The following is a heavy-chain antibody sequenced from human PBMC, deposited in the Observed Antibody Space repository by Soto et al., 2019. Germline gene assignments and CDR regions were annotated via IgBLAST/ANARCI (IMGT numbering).Heavy chain of an antibody. Sequence: QLQLQESGPGLVKPSETLSLTCTVSGGSISSSSYYWGWIRQPPGKGLEWIGSIYYSGSTYYNPSLKSRVTISVDTSKNQFSLKLSSVTAADTAVYYCSRHLRALERNYNWFDPWGQGTLVTVSS. D-gene: IGHD1-7*01. J-gene: IGHJ5*02. CDR2: IYYSGST. CDR3: SRHLRALERNYNWFDP. CDR1: GGSISSSSYY. V-gene: IGHV4-39*01.